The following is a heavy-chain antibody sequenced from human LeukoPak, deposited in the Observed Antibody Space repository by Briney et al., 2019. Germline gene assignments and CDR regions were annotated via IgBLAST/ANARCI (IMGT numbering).Heavy chain of an antibody. CDR2: INPNSGGT. CDR1: GYTFTGYY. D-gene: IGHD2-2*01. V-gene: IGHV1-2*02. CDR3: ATSIVVVPAADH. Sequence: ASAKVSCKASGYTFTGYYMHWVRQAPGQGLEWMGWINPNSGGTNYAQKFQGRVTMTRDTSISTAYMELSRLRSDDTAVYYCATSIVVVPAADHWGQGTLVTVSS. J-gene: IGHJ4*02.